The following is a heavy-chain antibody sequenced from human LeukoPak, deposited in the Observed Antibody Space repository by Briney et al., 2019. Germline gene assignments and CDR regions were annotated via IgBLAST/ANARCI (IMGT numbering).Heavy chain of an antibody. Sequence: GGSLRLSCAVSGFPFSVYEMNWVRQAPGKGLEWVSNIGSSGTTIYYADSVRGRFSISRDNAKSSLYLQMNSLRVEDTAVYYCALLAVASDFDYWGQGALATVSS. D-gene: IGHD6-19*01. V-gene: IGHV3-48*03. CDR1: GFPFSVYE. J-gene: IGHJ4*02. CDR2: IGSSGTTI. CDR3: ALLAVASDFDY.